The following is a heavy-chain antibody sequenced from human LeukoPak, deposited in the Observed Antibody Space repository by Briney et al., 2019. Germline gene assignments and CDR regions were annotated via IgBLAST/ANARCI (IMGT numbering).Heavy chain of an antibody. J-gene: IGHJ6*02. D-gene: IGHD4-17*01. V-gene: IGHV1-2*04. Sequence: ASVTVSCKASGYTFTGYYMHWVRQAPAQGLEWMGWINPNSGGTNYAQKFQGWVTMTRDTSISTAYMELSRLRSDDTAVYYCAREPPFHTAQYYYGMDVWGQGTTVTVSS. CDR3: AREPPFHTAQYYYGMDV. CDR1: GYTFTGYY. CDR2: INPNSGGT.